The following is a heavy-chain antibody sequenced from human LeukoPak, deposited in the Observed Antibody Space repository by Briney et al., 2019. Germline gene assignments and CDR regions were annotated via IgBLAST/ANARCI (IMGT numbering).Heavy chain of an antibody. V-gene: IGHV4-4*07. J-gene: IGHJ4*02. CDR2: IYTSGST. D-gene: IGHD6-19*01. Sequence: SETLSLTCTVSGGSISSYYWSWIRHPAGKGLELIGRIYTSGSTNYNPSLKSRVTMSVDTSKNQFSLKLSSVTAADTAVYYCAREKQWLGIDYWGQGTLVTVSS. CDR3: AREKQWLGIDY. CDR1: GGSISSYY.